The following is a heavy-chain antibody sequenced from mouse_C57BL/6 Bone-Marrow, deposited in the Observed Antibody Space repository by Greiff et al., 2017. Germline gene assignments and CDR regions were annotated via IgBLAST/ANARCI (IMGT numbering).Heavy chain of an antibody. V-gene: IGHV5-2*01. D-gene: IGHD1-1*01. Sequence: EVHLVESGGGLVQPGESLKLSCESNEYEFPSHDMSWVRQTPEKRLELVTAINSDGGSTYYPDTMERRFIISRDNTKKSLYLQMSSLRSEDTALYYYARHYYSSSYYWYFDVWGTGTTVTVSS. CDR2: INSDGGST. CDR1: EYEFPSHD. J-gene: IGHJ1*03. CDR3: ARHYYSSSYYWYFDV.